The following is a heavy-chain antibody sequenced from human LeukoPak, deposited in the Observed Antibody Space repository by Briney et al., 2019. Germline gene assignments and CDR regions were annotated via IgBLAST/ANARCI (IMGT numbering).Heavy chain of an antibody. D-gene: IGHD1-1*01. Sequence: GGPLRLSCAASGFSFSAYWMSWVRQAPGKGLGWVANIKQDGSERYYVDSVRGRFTISRDNTKNSLYLQMNSLRVEDTAVYYCAGHTNYWGQGTLVTVSS. J-gene: IGHJ4*02. V-gene: IGHV3-7*01. CDR1: GFSFSAYW. CDR3: AGHTNY. CDR2: IKQDGSER.